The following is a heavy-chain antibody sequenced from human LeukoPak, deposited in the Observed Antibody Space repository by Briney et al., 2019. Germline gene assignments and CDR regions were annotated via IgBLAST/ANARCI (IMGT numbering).Heavy chain of an antibody. J-gene: IGHJ6*03. Sequence: GGALRLSCAASGFMFRDRGMHWVRQAPGKGLEWVSFIWNDGRSEHYADSVQGRFSVSRDNSDNTLYLHMTNLRPDDTAVYYCAKDPGATAWGYYMDVWGTGTTVTVSS. D-gene: IGHD7-27*01. CDR1: GFMFRDRG. V-gene: IGHV3-30*02. CDR3: AKDPGATAWGYYMDV. CDR2: IWNDGRSE.